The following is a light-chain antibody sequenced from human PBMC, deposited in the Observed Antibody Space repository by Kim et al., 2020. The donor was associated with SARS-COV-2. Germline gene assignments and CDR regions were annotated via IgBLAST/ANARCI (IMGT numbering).Light chain of an antibody. Sequence: DIVMTQSPDSLAVSLGERATVNCKSSRSVLYSSNNKNYLAWYQQKPGQPPKLLIYWASTRESGVPDRFSGSGSGTDFTLTISSLQAEDVAVYYCQQYFGTPLTFGGGTKVEIK. J-gene: IGKJ4*01. V-gene: IGKV4-1*01. CDR2: WAS. CDR3: QQYFGTPLT. CDR1: RSVLYSSNNKNY.